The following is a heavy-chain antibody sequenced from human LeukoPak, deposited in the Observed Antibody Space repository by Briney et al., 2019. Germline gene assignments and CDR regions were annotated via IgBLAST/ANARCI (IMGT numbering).Heavy chain of an antibody. CDR2: ISGSGGST. CDR1: GFTFSSYA. CDR3: AKDSRGQEYYDFWSGYLVYYFDY. D-gene: IGHD3-3*01. V-gene: IGHV3-23*01. J-gene: IGHJ4*02. Sequence: GGSLRLSCAASGFTFSSYAMSWVRQAPGKGLEWVSAISGSGGSTYYADSVKGRFTISRDNSKNTLYLQMNSLRAEDTAVYYCAKDSRGQEYYDFWSGYLVYYFDYWGQGTLVPVSS.